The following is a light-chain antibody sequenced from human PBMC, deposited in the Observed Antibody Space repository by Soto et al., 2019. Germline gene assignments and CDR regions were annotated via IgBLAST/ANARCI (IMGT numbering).Light chain of an antibody. Sequence: DIQMTQTPSTLSAPVEDGAPTTGRASQNIATWLPWYQQKQGKALKLLIYKASNLKSGVPSRFSGSGSGTEFTLSISSLQPGDFATYYCQQYSSFTTFGQGTKVDI. CDR1: QNIATW. J-gene: IGKJ1*01. V-gene: IGKV1-5*03. CDR3: QQYSSFTT. CDR2: KAS.